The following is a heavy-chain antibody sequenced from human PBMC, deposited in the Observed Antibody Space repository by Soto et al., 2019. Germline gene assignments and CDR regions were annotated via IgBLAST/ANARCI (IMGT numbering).Heavy chain of an antibody. J-gene: IGHJ4*02. CDR2: INAGNGNA. CDR3: TRGNYDFWSSYPDY. Sequence: QVQLVQSGAEVKKPGASVKVSCKASGYTFTTYAIHWVRQAPGQRLEWMGWINAGNGNAKYSQKFQDRVTITRDTSASTAYMELSSLRSEDTAVYYCTRGNYDFWSSYPDYWGQGTLVTVSS. V-gene: IGHV1-3*01. D-gene: IGHD3-3*01. CDR1: GYTFTTYA.